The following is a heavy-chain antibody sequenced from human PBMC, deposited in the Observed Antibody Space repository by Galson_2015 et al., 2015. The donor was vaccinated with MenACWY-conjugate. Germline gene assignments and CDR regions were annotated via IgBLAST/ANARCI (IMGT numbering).Heavy chain of an antibody. J-gene: IGHJ4*02. Sequence: PALVKPTQTLTLACTFSGFSLSTSGVGVGWIRQPPGKALEWLALIYWDDDKRSSPALKSRLTITKDTSKNPEGLTMTDADPVDTATYYCSHTPRPPWYNSSWYLFYFDHRGPGTLVTISS. D-gene: IGHD6-13*01. V-gene: IGHV2-5*02. CDR3: SHTPRPPWYNSSWYLFYFDH. CDR1: GFSLSTSGVG. CDR2: IYWDDDK.